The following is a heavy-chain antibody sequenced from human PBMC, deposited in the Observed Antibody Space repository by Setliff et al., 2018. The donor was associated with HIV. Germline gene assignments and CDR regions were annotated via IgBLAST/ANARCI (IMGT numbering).Heavy chain of an antibody. J-gene: IGHJ4*02. Sequence: GGSLRLSCAASGFTLSTYWMTWVRQAPGKGLEWVANIKQGGSEKYYVDSVKGRFTMSRDNAKNSLFLQMHSLRAEDTAVYYCARVADGYNSYFDYWGQGTVVTVSS. D-gene: IGHD5-18*01. CDR2: IKQGGSEK. CDR1: GFTLSTYW. CDR3: ARVADGYNSYFDY. V-gene: IGHV3-7*01.